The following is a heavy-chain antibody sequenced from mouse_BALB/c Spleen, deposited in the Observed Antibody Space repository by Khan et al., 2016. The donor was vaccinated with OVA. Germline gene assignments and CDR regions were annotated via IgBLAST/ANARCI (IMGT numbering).Heavy chain of an antibody. Sequence: QIQLVQSGPELKKPGETVKISCKAFGYTFKDYVMNWVKQSPGEGLKWMGWMNTYTGEPTYANDFEGRFAFSLETSAHTAYLQISSLKDEDTATDFCVRVHGGYWGQGTALTVSS. V-gene: IGHV9-3-1*01. CDR1: GYTFKDYV. CDR3: VRVHGGY. J-gene: IGHJ2*01. CDR2: MNTYTGEP.